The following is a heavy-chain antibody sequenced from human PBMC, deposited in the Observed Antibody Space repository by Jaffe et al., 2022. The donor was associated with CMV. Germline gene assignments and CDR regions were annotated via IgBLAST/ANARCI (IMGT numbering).Heavy chain of an antibody. D-gene: IGHD3-10*01. CDR2: IWYDGSNK. CDR1: GFTFSSYG. CDR3: ARDPGIEYYGSGSPDY. J-gene: IGHJ4*02. Sequence: QVQLVESGGGVVQPGRSLRLSCAASGFTFSSYGMHWVRQAPGKGLEWVAVIWYDGSNKYYADSVKGRFTISRDNSKNTLYLQMNSLRAEDTAVYYCARDPGIEYYGSGSPDYWGQGTLVTVSS. V-gene: IGHV3-33*01.